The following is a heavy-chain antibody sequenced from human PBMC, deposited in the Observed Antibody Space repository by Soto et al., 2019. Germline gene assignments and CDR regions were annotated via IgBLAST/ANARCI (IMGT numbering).Heavy chain of an antibody. Sequence: EVQLLESGGGWVQPGGSLRLSCAASGFTFATYTMSWVRRTPGKGLEWDSAITGSDGRTYYADSVKGRFTISRDNSKNTLYLQMNSLGAEDTAVYYCAKNSAATIRVGFDYWGQGTLVTVSS. CDR2: ITGSDGRT. D-gene: IGHD5-12*01. CDR1: GFTFATYT. J-gene: IGHJ4*02. CDR3: AKNSAATIRVGFDY. V-gene: IGHV3-23*01.